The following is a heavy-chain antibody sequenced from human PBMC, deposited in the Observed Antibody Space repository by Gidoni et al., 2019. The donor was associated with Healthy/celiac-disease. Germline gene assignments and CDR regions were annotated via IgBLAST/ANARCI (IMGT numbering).Heavy chain of an antibody. D-gene: IGHD2-2*01. V-gene: IGHV3-48*01. CDR1: GFTFSSYS. CDR3: ARERHIVVVPAAIRYYYYGMDV. J-gene: IGHJ6*02. CDR2: ISSSSSTI. Sequence: EVQLVESGGGLVQPGGSLRLSCAASGFTFSSYSMNWVRQAPGKGLEWGSYISSSSSTIYYADSVKGRFTISRDNAKNSLYLQMNSLRAEDTAVYYCARERHIVVVPAAIRYYYYGMDVWGQGTTVTVSS.